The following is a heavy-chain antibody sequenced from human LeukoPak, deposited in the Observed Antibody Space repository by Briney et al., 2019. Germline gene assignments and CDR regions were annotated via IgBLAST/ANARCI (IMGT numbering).Heavy chain of an antibody. Sequence: PSETLSLTCTVSGVAISSSYWSWIRQPPGKGLEWIAYVYSSGSTNYNPSLKSRVSISLDTSKNQFSLNLSSVTAADTAVYYCAREGRTYGMDVWGQGTTVTVSS. CDR3: AREGRTYGMDV. V-gene: IGHV4-59*01. CDR2: VYSSGST. J-gene: IGHJ6*02. CDR1: GVAISSSY.